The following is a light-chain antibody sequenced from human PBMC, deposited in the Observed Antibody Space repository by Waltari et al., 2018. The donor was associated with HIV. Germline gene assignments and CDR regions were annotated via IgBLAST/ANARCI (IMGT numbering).Light chain of an antibody. V-gene: IGKV1-33*01. CDR2: DAS. Sequence: DLQLTQSPSSLSASVGDRVTITCQASQDIRNYLNWYQQKAGKAPTLLIYDASNLETGVPSRFSGSRSGTTFTFTISGLQPEDIATYYCQQYATFGQGTKLEIK. J-gene: IGKJ2*01. CDR1: QDIRNY. CDR3: QQYAT.